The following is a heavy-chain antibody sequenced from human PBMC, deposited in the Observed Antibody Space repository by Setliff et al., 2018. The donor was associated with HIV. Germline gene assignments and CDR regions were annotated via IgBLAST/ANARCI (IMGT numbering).Heavy chain of an antibody. V-gene: IGHV4-34*01. D-gene: IGHD3-9*01. CDR3: ARHGAYYDFLTYYYPRYYFDY. CDR1: GGSFSGYY. Sequence: SETLSLTCAVYGGSFSGYYWSWIRQPPGKGLEWIGSIYYSGSTYYSPSLKSRVSISVDTSKKQFSLRLTSVTAADTAVYYCARHGAYYDFLTYYYPRYYFDYWGQGTLVTVSS. CDR2: IYYSGST. J-gene: IGHJ4*02.